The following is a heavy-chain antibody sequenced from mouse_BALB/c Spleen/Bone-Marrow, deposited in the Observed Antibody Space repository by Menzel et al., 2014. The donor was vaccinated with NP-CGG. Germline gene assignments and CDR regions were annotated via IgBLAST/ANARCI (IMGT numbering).Heavy chain of an antibody. CDR2: IYPGDGDT. J-gene: IGHJ4*01. CDR3: ASRGDYSYAMDY. CDR1: GYSFSNYW. Sequence: QVQLQQSGAELVRPGSSVKISCMSSGYSFSNYWMNWMKQRPGQGLEWIGQIYPGDGDTNYNGKFKGKATLTADKSFSTAFMQVRSLTFEDSSVYFCASRGDYSYAMDYWGQGTSVTVSS. V-gene: IGHV1-80*01. D-gene: IGHD1-1*01.